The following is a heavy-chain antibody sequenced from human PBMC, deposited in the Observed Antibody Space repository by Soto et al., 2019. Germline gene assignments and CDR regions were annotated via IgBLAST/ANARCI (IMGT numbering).Heavy chain of an antibody. CDR1: GYTFTSYG. J-gene: IGHJ3*02. V-gene: IGHV1-18*01. CDR3: AVPLWSDGLDT. Sequence: ASVKVSCKASGYTFTSYGISWVRQAPGQGLEWMGWINTYNGNPTYAQKVQGRVTMTTDTSTGTAYMEMKSLTSEDTAVYYCAVPLWSDGLDTWGQGTMVTVSS. D-gene: IGHD3-16*01. CDR2: INTYNGNP.